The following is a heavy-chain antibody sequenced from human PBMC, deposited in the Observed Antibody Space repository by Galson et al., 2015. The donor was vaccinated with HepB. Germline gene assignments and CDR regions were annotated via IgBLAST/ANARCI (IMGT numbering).Heavy chain of an antibody. CDR1: GFTFSSYS. J-gene: IGHJ6*03. V-gene: IGHV3-21*01. Sequence: SLRLSCAASGFTFSSYSMNWVRQAPGKGLEWVSSISSSSSYIYYADSVKGRFTISRDNAKNSLYLQMNSLRAEDTAVYYCARYPINSYGYYYYYYMDVWGKGTTVTVSS. D-gene: IGHD5-18*01. CDR3: ARYPINSYGYYYYYYMDV. CDR2: ISSSSSYI.